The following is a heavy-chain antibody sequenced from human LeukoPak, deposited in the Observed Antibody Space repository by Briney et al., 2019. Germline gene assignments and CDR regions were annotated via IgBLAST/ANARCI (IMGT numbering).Heavy chain of an antibody. CDR3: ARHSGLGVVSPYFDY. J-gene: IGHJ4*02. CDR2: KRYSGSG. CDR1: GGSISSYY. V-gene: IGHV4-59*08. Sequence: SETLSLTCTVSGGSISSYYWSWIRQPPGKGLEWIGTKRYSGSGHYNPSLMSRVTISVDTSQNHFSLRLTSVTAADTAVYYCARHSGLGVVSPYFDYWGQGTLVTVSS. D-gene: IGHD2-21*01.